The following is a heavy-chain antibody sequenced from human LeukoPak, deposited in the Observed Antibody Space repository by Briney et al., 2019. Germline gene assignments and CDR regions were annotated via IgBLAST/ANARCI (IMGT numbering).Heavy chain of an antibody. D-gene: IGHD5-12*01. CDR1: GGSFSGYY. V-gene: IGHV4-59*01. CDR2: ISYTGSG. Sequence: SETLSLTCGVYGGSFSGYYWSWIRQPPGKGLEWIGCISYTGSGNYNPSLKSRVTISLDTSKNHFSLKLSSVTAADTAIYYCTRGARGDWFDPWGQGTLVTVSS. CDR3: TRGARGDWFDP. J-gene: IGHJ5*02.